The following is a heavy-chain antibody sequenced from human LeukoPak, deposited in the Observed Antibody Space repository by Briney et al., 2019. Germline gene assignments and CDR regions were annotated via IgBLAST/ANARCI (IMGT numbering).Heavy chain of an antibody. Sequence: PSETLSLTCTVSGGSISSSSYYWGWIRQPPGKGLEWIGSIYYSGSTYYNPSLKSRVTISVDTSKNQFSLKLSSVTAADTAVYYCARHQGGYNLSSYDYWGQGTLVTVSS. CDR2: IYYSGST. CDR3: ARHQGGYNLSSYDY. J-gene: IGHJ4*02. CDR1: GGSISSSSYY. D-gene: IGHD5-18*01. V-gene: IGHV4-39*01.